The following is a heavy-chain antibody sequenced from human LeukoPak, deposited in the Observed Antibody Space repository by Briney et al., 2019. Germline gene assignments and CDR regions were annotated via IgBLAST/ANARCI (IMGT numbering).Heavy chain of an antibody. D-gene: IGHD5-12*01. V-gene: IGHV1-69*04. Sequence: ASVKVSCKASGGTFTSYAISWVRQAPGQGLEWMGRIIPILGIANYAQKFQGRVTITADKFTSTAYMELSSLRSEDTAVYYCARENEGGYSGYDYSTFDYWGQGTLVTVSS. J-gene: IGHJ4*02. CDR2: IIPILGIA. CDR3: ARENEGGYSGYDYSTFDY. CDR1: GGTFTSYA.